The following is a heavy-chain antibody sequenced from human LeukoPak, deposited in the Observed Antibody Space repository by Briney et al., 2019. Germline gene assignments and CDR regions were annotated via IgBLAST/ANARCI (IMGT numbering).Heavy chain of an antibody. J-gene: IGHJ6*03. V-gene: IGHV3-23*01. CDR3: ARDVYMDV. CDR1: GFTFSSYA. CDR2: INGSGGST. Sequence: GGSLRLSCAASGFTFSSYAMSWVRQAPGKGLEWVSDINGSGGSTYYADSVKGRFTISRDNAKNSLYLQMNSLRAEDTAVYYCARDVYMDVWGKGTTVTVSS.